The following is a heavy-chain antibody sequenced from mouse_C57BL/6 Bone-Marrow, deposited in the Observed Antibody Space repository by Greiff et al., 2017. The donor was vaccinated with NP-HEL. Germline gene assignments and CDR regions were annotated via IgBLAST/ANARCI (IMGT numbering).Heavy chain of an antibody. D-gene: IGHD1-2*01. J-gene: IGHJ4*01. CDR1: GYTFTSYW. CDR2: IDPNSGGT. Sequence: QVHVKQSGAELVKPGASVKLSCKASGYTFTSYWMHWVKQRPGRGLEWIGRIDPNSGGTKYNEKFKSKATLTVDKPSSTAYMQLSSLTSEDSAVYYCARRHYYGLYYAMDYWGQGTSVTVSS. V-gene: IGHV1-72*01. CDR3: ARRHYYGLYYAMDY.